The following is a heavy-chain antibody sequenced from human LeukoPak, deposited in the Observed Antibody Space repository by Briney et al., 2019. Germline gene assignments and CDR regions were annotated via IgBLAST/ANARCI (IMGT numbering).Heavy chain of an antibody. J-gene: IGHJ4*02. CDR1: GFTFSSYS. CDR3: ASIMRDYYDCSGTLFDY. Sequence: GGSLRLSCAASGFTFSSYSMNWVRQAPGKGLEWVSYISSSSSTIYYADSVKGRFTISRDNSKNTMYLQMNSLRAEDTAVYYCASIMRDYYDCSGTLFDYWGQGTLVTVSS. V-gene: IGHV3-48*01. CDR2: ISSSSSTI. D-gene: IGHD3-22*01.